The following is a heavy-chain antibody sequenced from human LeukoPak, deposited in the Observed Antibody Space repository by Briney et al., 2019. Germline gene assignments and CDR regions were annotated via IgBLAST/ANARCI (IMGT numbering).Heavy chain of an antibody. CDR2: IIPILGIA. D-gene: IGHD6-13*01. CDR3: ARDSALGAYSSSWYAFDT. CDR1: GGTFSSYT. Sequence: ASVKVSCKASGGTFSSYTISWVRQAPGQGLEWMGRIIPILGIANYAQKFQGRVTITADKSTSTAYMELSSLRSEDTAVYYCARDSALGAYSSSWYAFDTWGQGTMVTVSS. V-gene: IGHV1-69*04. J-gene: IGHJ3*02.